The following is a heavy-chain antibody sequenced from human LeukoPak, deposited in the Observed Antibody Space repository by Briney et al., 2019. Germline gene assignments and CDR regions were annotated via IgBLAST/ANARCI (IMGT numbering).Heavy chain of an antibody. CDR1: AFTFSKAW. J-gene: IGHJ4*02. V-gene: IGHV3-15*01. Sequence: ERSLRLSCEASAFTFSKAWMSCVRQAPGKGLEWVGRIRSDTDGGTADYAAPVKGRFTISRDDSKNTLYLQMNSLESEDTAVYHCTAKLGIWYGARYFDYWGQGSPVTVSS. CDR3: TAKLGIWYGARYFDY. CDR2: IRSDTDGGTA. D-gene: IGHD3-10*01.